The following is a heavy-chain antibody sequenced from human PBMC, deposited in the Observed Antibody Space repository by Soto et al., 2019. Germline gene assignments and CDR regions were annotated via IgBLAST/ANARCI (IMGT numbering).Heavy chain of an antibody. V-gene: IGHV3-74*01. CDR1: GFSISSHW. D-gene: IGHD6-6*01. J-gene: IGHJ6*02. Sequence: EVQLVESGGGLVQPGGSLRLSCAASGFSISSHWMHWVRRAPGKGLEWVSRINSAESSTSYAGSVKGRFTISRDNAKNTLYLQMNSLTVEDTAVYYCARELAPIDTPPSSLMDVWGRGITVTVSS. CDR2: INSAESST. CDR3: ARELAPIDTPPSSLMDV.